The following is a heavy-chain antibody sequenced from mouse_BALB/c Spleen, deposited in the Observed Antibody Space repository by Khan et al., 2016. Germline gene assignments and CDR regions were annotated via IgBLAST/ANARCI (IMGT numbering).Heavy chain of an antibody. V-gene: IGHV5-17*02. CDR2: ISSGSSTL. CDR1: GFTFSSFG. Sequence: VQLKESGGGLVQPGGSRKLSCAASGFTFSSFGMHWVRQAPEMGLEWVAYISSGSSTLYYAATVKGRFTISRDNLKNTMFLQMTSLRYEASAMYYSARKGDRNSYAMDDWGQGTSVTVTS. D-gene: IGHD2-13*01. CDR3: ARKGDRNSYAMDD. J-gene: IGHJ4*01.